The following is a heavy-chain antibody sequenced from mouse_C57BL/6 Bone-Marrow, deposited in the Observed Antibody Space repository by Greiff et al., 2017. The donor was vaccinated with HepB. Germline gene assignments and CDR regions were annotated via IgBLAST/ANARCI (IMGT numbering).Heavy chain of an antibody. CDR1: GIDFSRYW. V-gene: IGHV4-1*01. CDR3: ARWGNYYGSLYAMDY. J-gene: IGHJ4*01. CDR2: INPDSSTI. Sequence: EVQLQESGGGLVQPGGSLKLSCAASGIDFSRYWMSWVRRAPGKGLEWIGEINPDSSTINYAPSLKDKFIISRDNAKNTLYLQMSKVRSEDTALYYCARWGNYYGSLYAMDYWGQGTSVTVSS. D-gene: IGHD1-1*01.